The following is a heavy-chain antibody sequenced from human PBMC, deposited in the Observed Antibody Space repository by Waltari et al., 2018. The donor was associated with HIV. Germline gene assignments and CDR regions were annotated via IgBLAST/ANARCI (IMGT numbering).Heavy chain of an antibody. CDR2: IYPSDSDT. J-gene: IGHJ4*02. CDR3: ARHSSASGNFDH. Sequence: EVQLVQSGAEVKKPGESLTISCKGSGYSFTTYWVGWVRQMPGKGLDWMGIIYPSDSDTRYSPSFQGQVTISADKSIGTAYLQWSSLKASDTAMYYCARHSSASGNFDHWGQGTLVTVSS. V-gene: IGHV5-51*01. CDR1: GYSFTTYW. D-gene: IGHD3-10*01.